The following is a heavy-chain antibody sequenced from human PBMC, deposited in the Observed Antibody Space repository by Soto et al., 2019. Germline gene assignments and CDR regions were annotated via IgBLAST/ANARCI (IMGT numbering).Heavy chain of an antibody. CDR2: INPNSGGT. CDR3: ARDQATGPRHYGMDV. J-gene: IGHJ6*02. Sequence: ASVKVSCKASGGTFSSYAISWVRQAPGQGLEWMGWINPNSGGTNYAQKFQGWVTMTRDTSISTAYMELSRLRSDDTAVYYCARDQATGPRHYGMDVWDQGTTVTVSS. D-gene: IGHD3-9*01. V-gene: IGHV1-2*04. CDR1: GGTFSSYA.